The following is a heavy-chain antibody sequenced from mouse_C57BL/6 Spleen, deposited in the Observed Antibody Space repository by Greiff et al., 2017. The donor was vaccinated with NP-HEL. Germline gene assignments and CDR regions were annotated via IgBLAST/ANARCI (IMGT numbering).Heavy chain of an antibody. V-gene: IGHV14-3*01. J-gene: IGHJ2*01. CDR1: GFNIKNTY. CDR3: ARGYYGSSLDY. CDR2: IDPANGNN. D-gene: IGHD1-1*01. Sequence: VQLKQSVAELVRPGASVKLSCTASGFNIKNTYMHWVKQRPEQGLEWIGRIDPANGNNKYAPKFQCQATITADTSTNTAYRQLSCLTSEDTAIYYCARGYYGSSLDYWGQGTTLTVSS.